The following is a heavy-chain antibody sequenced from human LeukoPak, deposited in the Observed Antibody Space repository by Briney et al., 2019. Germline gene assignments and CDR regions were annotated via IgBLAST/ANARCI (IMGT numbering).Heavy chain of an antibody. Sequence: GGSLRLSCAASGFTFSSYWMTWVRQAPGKGLEWVAHIKGDGTSNKYVDSVKGRFTISRDNTKNTLFPQLNSLRAEDTAVYYCVRDRGWFHFDLWGQGTLVTVSS. J-gene: IGHJ4*02. V-gene: IGHV3-7*01. D-gene: IGHD3-10*01. CDR3: VRDRGWFHFDL. CDR2: IKGDGTSN. CDR1: GFTFSSYW.